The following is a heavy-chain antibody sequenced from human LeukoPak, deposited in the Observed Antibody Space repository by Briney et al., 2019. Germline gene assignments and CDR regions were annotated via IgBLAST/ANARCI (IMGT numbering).Heavy chain of an antibody. V-gene: IGHV3-20*04. CDR3: ARDAARYGSGWYYDF. CDR1: GFKFDNYG. Sequence: PGGSLRLSCAASGFKFDNYGMSWVRQAPGKGLEWVSGINWIDTNTGYADSVKGRFTISRDNAKNSLYLQMNSLRAEDTALYYCARDAARYGSGWYYDFWGREPWSPSPQ. CDR2: INWIDTNT. D-gene: IGHD6-19*01. J-gene: IGHJ4*02.